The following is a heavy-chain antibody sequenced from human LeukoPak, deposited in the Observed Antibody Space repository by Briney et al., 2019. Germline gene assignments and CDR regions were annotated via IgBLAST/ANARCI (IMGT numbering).Heavy chain of an antibody. Sequence: SETLSLTCTVSGGSISSSTYYWGWIRQPPGKGLEWIGNIYYSGSTYYNPSLKSRVTISVDTSKNQFSLKLSSVTAADTAVYYCARSSTSINWFDPWGQGTLVTVSS. J-gene: IGHJ5*02. D-gene: IGHD2-2*01. CDR1: GGSISSSTYY. CDR3: ARSSTSINWFDP. CDR2: IYYSGST. V-gene: IGHV4-39*07.